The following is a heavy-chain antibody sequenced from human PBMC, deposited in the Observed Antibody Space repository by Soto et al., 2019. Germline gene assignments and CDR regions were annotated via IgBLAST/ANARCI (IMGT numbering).Heavy chain of an antibody. CDR2: ISAYNGNT. CDR1: GYTFTSYG. Sequence: ASVKVSCKASGYTFTSYGISWVRQAPGQGLEWMGWISAYNGNTNYAQKLQGRVTMNTDTSTSTAYMELRNLRTDDTAVYYCARDLRQQLVPRGMDVWGQGTTVTVSS. CDR3: ARDLRQQLVPRGMDV. V-gene: IGHV1-18*01. D-gene: IGHD6-13*01. J-gene: IGHJ6*02.